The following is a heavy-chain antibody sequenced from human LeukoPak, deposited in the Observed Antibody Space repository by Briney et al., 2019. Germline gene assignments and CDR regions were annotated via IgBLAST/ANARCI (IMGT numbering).Heavy chain of an antibody. Sequence: SETLSLTCAVSGGSISSGGYSWSWIRQPPGKGLEWIGYIYHSGSTYYNPSLKSRVTISVDRSKNRFSLKLSSVTAADTAVYYCARRRIVGAIIWYFDLWGRGTLVTVSS. CDR3: ARRRIVGAIIWYFDL. V-gene: IGHV4-30-2*01. CDR2: IYHSGST. CDR1: GGSISSGGYS. D-gene: IGHD1-26*01. J-gene: IGHJ2*01.